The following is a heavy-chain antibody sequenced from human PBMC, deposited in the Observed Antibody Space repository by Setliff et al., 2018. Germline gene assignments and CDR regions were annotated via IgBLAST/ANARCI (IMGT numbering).Heavy chain of an antibody. CDR3: AKGGSDFWSELDY. J-gene: IGHJ4*02. D-gene: IGHD3-3*01. CDR2: ITTSGGST. V-gene: IGHV3-23*01. Sequence: GGSLRLSCAASGFTVSSSYMSWVRQTPGKGLEWVSAITTSGGSTYYADSVKGRFTISRDDSKNTLYLQMLSLRAEDTAVYYCAKGGSDFWSELDYWGQGTLVTVSS. CDR1: GFTVSSSY.